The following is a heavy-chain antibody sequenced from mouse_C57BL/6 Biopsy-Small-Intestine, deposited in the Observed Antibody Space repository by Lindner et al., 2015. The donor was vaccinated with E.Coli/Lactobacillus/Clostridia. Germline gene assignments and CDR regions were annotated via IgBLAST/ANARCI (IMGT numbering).Heavy chain of an antibody. CDR2: INPGSGGT. V-gene: IGHV1-54*01. CDR1: GYAFTNYL. D-gene: IGHD3-3*01. J-gene: IGHJ2*01. CDR3: ASRERGDY. Sequence: VQLQESGAELVRPGTSVKVSCKASGYAFTNYLIEWVKQRPGQGLEWIGVINPGSGGTNYNEKFRGKATLTADKSSSTAYMQLSSLTSEDSAVYFCASRERGDYWGQGTTLTVSS.